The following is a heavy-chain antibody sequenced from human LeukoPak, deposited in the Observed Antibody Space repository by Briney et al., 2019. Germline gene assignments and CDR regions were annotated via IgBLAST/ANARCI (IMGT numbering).Heavy chain of an antibody. CDR1: GFSFLNHA. V-gene: IGHV3-43D*03. Sequence: GGSLRLSCTASGFSFLNHAMHWVRQVPGKGLEWISLISWDGRTPHYADSVKGRFTISRDNSKNSLYLQMNSLRGEDSALYYCARVADIAAVRRYYYYYMDVWGKGTTVIVSS. J-gene: IGHJ6*03. CDR2: ISWDGRTP. D-gene: IGHD5-12*01. CDR3: ARVADIAAVRRYYYYYMDV.